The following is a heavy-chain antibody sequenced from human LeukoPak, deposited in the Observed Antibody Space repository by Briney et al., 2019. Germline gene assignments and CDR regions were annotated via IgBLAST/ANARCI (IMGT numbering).Heavy chain of an antibody. D-gene: IGHD3-22*01. Sequence: SETLSLTCAVYGGSFSGYYWSWIRQPPGKGLEWIGEINHSGSTNYNPSLKSRVTISVDTSKNQFSLKLSSVTAADTAVYYCARASSGAARLGFDPWGQGTQVTVSS. CDR1: GGSFSGYY. V-gene: IGHV4-34*01. CDR3: ARASSGAARLGFDP. CDR2: INHSGST. J-gene: IGHJ5*02.